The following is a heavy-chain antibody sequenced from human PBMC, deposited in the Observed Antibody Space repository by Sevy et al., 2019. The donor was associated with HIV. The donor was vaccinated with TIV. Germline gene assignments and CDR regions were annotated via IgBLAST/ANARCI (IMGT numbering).Heavy chain of an antibody. CDR1: GYTFTDYY. CDR2: INPNNGGT. CDR3: ARDNSGADY. V-gene: IGHV1-2*02. J-gene: IGHJ4*02. D-gene: IGHD5-12*01. Sequence: ASVKVSCKAFGYTFTDYYMNWVRQVPGQGLEWMGWINPNNGGTKYAQKFQGRVTMTRDTSISTVYMELSRLRSDDTAVYYCARDNSGADYWGQGTLVTVSS.